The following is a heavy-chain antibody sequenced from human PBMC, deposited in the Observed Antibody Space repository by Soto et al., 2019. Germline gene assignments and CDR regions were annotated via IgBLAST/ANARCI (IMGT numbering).Heavy chain of an antibody. D-gene: IGHD6-6*01. CDR3: ARGSSPALLDP. Sequence: PSETLSLTCAVSSGSISSSNWWSWVRQPPGKGQEWIGHMYHSGRTNYNPSLKSRVTISIDTSMNQVSLKLGSVAAADTAVYYCARGSSPALLDPWGQGTLVTVSS. V-gene: IGHV4-4*02. CDR1: SGSISSSNW. CDR2: MYHSGRT. J-gene: IGHJ5*02.